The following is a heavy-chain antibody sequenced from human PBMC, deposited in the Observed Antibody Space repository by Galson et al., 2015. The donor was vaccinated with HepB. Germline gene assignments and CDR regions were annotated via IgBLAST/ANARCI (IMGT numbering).Heavy chain of an antibody. CDR3: ARDWRPGGGEVVVLALFDY. D-gene: IGHD3-22*01. CDR1: GFTFSTYS. Sequence: SLRLSCAVSGFTFSTYSMGWVRQAPGKGLEWVSSISSSSNYRYYADSVRGRFTISGDNAKNSLYLQMNSLRAEDTAMYYCARDWRPGGGEVVVLALFDYWGQGTLITVSS. V-gene: IGHV3-21*01. J-gene: IGHJ4*02. CDR2: ISSSSNYR.